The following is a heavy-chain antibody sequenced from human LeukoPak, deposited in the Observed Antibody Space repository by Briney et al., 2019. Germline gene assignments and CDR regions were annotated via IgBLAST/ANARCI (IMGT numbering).Heavy chain of an antibody. CDR2: INWNSGNI. Sequence: GGSLRLSCAASGFTFEDYAMHWVRQAPGKGLEWVSGINWNSGNIGYADSVKGRFTISRDNAKNSLYLQMNSLRAEDTALYYCAKDRIAVAGSSSAFDIWGQGTMVTVSS. CDR1: GFTFEDYA. CDR3: AKDRIAVAGSSSAFDI. D-gene: IGHD6-19*01. V-gene: IGHV3-9*01. J-gene: IGHJ3*02.